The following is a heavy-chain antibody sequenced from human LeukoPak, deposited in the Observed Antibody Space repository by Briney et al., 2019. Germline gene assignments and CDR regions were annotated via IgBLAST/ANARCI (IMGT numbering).Heavy chain of an antibody. CDR1: GFTFSSYW. V-gene: IGHV3-7*01. D-gene: IGHD4-17*01. Sequence: GGSLRLPCAASGFTFSSYWMSWVRQAPGKGLEWVANIKQDGSEKYYVDSVKGRFTISRDNAKNSLYLQMNSLRAEDTAVYYCARALVATISSTWTTVTTRGFDYWGQGTLVTVSS. CDR3: ARALVATISSTWTTVTTRGFDY. CDR2: IKQDGSEK. J-gene: IGHJ4*02.